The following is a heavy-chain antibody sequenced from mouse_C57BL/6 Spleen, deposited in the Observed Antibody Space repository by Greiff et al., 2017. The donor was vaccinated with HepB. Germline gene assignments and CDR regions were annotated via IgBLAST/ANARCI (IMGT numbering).Heavy chain of an antibody. CDR1: GYAFSSSW. Sequence: QVQLKHSGPELVKPGASVKISCKASGYAFSSSWMNWVKQRPGKGLEWIGRIYPGDGDTNYNGKFKGKATLTADKSSSTAYMQLSSLTSEDSAVYFCARRGDYDKEFAYWGQGTLVTVSA. CDR3: ARRGDYDKEFAY. J-gene: IGHJ3*01. V-gene: IGHV1-82*01. D-gene: IGHD2-4*01. CDR2: IYPGDGDT.